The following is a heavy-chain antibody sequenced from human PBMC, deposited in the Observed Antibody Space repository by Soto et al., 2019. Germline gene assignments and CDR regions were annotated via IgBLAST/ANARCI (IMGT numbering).Heavy chain of an antibody. CDR2: TYYRSRWYN. CDR3: ARQAPRCSGGSCYSKNWFDP. Sequence: HTLSRTCAMSGNSVASNSAACNWIRQSPSRGLEWLGRTYYRSRWYNDYAVSVKSRITINPDTSKNQFSLQLDSVTPEDTAVYYCARQAPRCSGGSCYSKNWFDPWGQGTLVTVSS. CDR1: GNSVASNSAA. J-gene: IGHJ5*02. V-gene: IGHV6-1*01. D-gene: IGHD2-15*01.